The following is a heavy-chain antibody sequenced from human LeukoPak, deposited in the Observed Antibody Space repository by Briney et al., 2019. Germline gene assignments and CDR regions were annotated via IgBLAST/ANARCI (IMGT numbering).Heavy chain of an antibody. J-gene: IGHJ4*02. V-gene: IGHV4-30-4*08. Sequence: SQTLSLXCTVSGGSISSGDYYWSWIRQPPGKGLEWIGYIYYSGITYYNPSLKSRVTISVDTSKNQFSLRLSSVTAADTAVYYCARSTVVPAAPFDYWGQGTLVTVSS. CDR1: GGSISSGDYY. CDR3: ARSTVVPAAPFDY. CDR2: IYYSGIT. D-gene: IGHD2-2*01.